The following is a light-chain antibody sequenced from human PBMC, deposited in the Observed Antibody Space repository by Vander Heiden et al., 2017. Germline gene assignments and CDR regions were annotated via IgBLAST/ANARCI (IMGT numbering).Light chain of an antibody. CDR2: KAS. J-gene: IGKJ2*01. CDR3: QQYNSYPYT. CDR1: QSISSW. Sequence: IQMTQSPSTLSASVGDRVTITCRASQSISSWLAWYQQKPGKAPKLLIYKASSLESGVPFRFSGSGSGTEFTLTISSLQPDDFATYYCQQYNSYPYTFGQGTKLEIK. V-gene: IGKV1-5*03.